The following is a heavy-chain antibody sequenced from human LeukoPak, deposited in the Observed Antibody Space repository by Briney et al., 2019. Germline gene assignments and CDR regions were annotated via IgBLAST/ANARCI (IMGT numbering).Heavy chain of an antibody. CDR2: ISSSGSTI. D-gene: IGHD2-15*01. V-gene: IGHV3-48*04. CDR1: GFTFSSYA. CDR3: ARAGVVVVAANGMDV. J-gene: IGHJ6*02. Sequence: PGRSLRLSCSASGFTFSSYAMHWVRQAPGKGLEWVSYISSSGSTIYYADSVKGRFTISRDNAKNSLYLQMNSLRAEDTAVYYCARAGVVVVAANGMDVWGQGTTVTVSS.